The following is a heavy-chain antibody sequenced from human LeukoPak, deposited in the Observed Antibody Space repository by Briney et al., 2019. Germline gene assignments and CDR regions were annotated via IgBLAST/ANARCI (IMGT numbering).Heavy chain of an antibody. D-gene: IGHD6-19*01. J-gene: IGHJ5*02. Sequence: PSETLSLTCTVSGGSINSGSYYWGWIRQPPGKGLEGIGSSHYSGSTFNNPSLKSRVTISIDTPKNQFSLNLRSVTAADTAVYYCARQYSSGWPWFDPWGQGTLVTVSS. CDR3: ARQYSSGWPWFDP. CDR1: GGSINSGSYY. V-gene: IGHV4-39*01. CDR2: SHYSGST.